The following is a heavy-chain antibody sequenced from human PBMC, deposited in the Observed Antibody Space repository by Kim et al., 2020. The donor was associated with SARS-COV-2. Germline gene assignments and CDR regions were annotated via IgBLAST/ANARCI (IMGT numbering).Heavy chain of an antibody. CDR3: ARASPTGSWYWDY. V-gene: IGHV4-59*01. J-gene: IGHJ4*02. CDR2: IYYSGST. D-gene: IGHD6-13*01. CDR1: GGSISSYY. Sequence: SETLSLTCTVSGGSISSYYWSWIRQPPGKGLEWIGYIYYSGSTNYNPSLKSRVTISVDTSKNQFSLKLSSVTAADTAVYYCARASPTGSWYWDYWGQGTLVTVYS.